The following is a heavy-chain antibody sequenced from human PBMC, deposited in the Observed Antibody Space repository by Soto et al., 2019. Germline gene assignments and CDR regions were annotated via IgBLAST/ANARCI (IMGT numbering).Heavy chain of an antibody. J-gene: IGHJ6*03. D-gene: IGHD4-17*01. CDR1: GYTFTSYA. CDR3: ATDPTVTTSDYYYYYYMDV. Sequence: ASVKVSCKASGYTFTSYAMHWVRQAPGQRLEWMGWINAGNGNTKYSQKFQGRVTITRDTSASTAYMELSSLRSEDTAVYYRATDPTVTTSDYYYYYYMDVWGKGTTVTVSS. V-gene: IGHV1-3*01. CDR2: INAGNGNT.